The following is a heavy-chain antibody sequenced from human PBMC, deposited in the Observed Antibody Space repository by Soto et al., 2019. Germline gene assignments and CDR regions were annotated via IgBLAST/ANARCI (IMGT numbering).Heavy chain of an antibody. CDR2: ISYDGSNK. Sequence: QVQLVESGGGVVQPGRSLRLSCAASGFTFSSYGMHWVRQAPGTGLEWVAVISYDGSNKYYADSVKGRFTISRDNSKNTLYLQMNSLRAEDTAVYYCAKSTHEYYYYYGMDVWGQGTTVTVSS. CDR1: GFTFSSYG. J-gene: IGHJ6*02. CDR3: AKSTHEYYYYYGMDV. V-gene: IGHV3-30*18. D-gene: IGHD2-2*01.